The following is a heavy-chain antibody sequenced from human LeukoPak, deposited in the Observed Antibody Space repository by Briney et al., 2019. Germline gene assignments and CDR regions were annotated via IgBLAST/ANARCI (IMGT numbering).Heavy chain of an antibody. D-gene: IGHD2-2*01. J-gene: IGHJ5*02. CDR3: AKRRSTSCYDP. CDR2: ISYDGNSE. Sequence: PGRSLRLSCAASGFPFSDYGMHWVRQAPGKGLEWVAVISYDGNSEYYADSVKGRFSISRDNSKDTLYLQMNSLRPEDTAVYYCAKRRSTSCYDPWGQGTLVTVSS. V-gene: IGHV3-30*18. CDR1: GFPFSDYG.